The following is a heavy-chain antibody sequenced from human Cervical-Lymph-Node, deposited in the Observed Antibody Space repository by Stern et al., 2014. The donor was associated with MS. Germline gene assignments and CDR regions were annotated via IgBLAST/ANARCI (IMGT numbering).Heavy chain of an antibody. J-gene: IGHJ4*02. CDR3: ARGGGLVGYFDY. CDR1: GDTFSSYA. D-gene: IGHD1-26*01. CDR2: ITPVFGTT. V-gene: IGHV1-69*06. Sequence: VQLVQSGAEVLQPGSSVKVSCKASGDTFSSYAIYWVRPVPGQGLEWMGGITPVFGTTNYAQKFQGRVTITADKSTNTAYMELMTLRSEDTAVYYCARGGGLVGYFDYWGQGTLVSVSS.